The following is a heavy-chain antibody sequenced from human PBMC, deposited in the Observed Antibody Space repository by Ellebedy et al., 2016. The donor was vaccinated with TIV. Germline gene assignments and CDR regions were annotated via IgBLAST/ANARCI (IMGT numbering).Heavy chain of an antibody. D-gene: IGHD4-23*01. Sequence: PGGSLRLSCAASGFTVSSNYMTWVRQAPGKGREWVSVIYSGGSTYYADSVKGRFTISRDNSKNTLYLQMNSLRAEDTAVYYCARDPYGGNLLVYWGQGTLVTVPS. J-gene: IGHJ4*02. CDR1: GFTVSSNY. V-gene: IGHV3-53*01. CDR3: ARDPYGGNLLVY. CDR2: IYSGGST.